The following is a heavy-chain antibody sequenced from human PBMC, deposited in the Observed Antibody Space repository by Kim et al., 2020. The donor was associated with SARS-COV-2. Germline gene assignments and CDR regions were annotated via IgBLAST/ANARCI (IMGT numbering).Heavy chain of an antibody. J-gene: IGHJ6*02. Sequence: VESLKISCKGSGYSFTSYWISWVRQMPGKGLEWMGRIDPSDSYTNYSPSFQGHVTISADKSISTAYLQWSSLKASDTAMYYCARRGGYSPYYYGMDVWGQGTTVTVSS. D-gene: IGHD5-12*01. CDR2: IDPSDSYT. CDR1: GYSFTSYW. CDR3: ARRGGYSPYYYGMDV. V-gene: IGHV5-10-1*01.